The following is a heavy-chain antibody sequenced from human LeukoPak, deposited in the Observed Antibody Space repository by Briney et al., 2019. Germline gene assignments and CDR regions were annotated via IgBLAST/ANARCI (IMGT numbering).Heavy chain of an antibody. CDR1: GYTFTDYY. V-gene: IGHV1-2*02. Sequence: ASVKVSCKASGYTFTDYYIHWVRQAPAQGLEWMGWINPNSGGTNYAQNFQGRVTVTRDTSISTAYMELSRLRSDDTAVYYCARGQYYDTSGYYSGSFDYWGQGTLVTVSS. J-gene: IGHJ4*02. CDR2: INPNSGGT. D-gene: IGHD3-22*01. CDR3: ARGQYYDTSGYYSGSFDY.